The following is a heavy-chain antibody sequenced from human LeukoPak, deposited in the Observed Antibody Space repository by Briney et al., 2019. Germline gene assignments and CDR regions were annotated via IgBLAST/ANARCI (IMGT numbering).Heavy chain of an antibody. CDR3: ARAQTTVTSRYIDY. Sequence: PGGSLRLSCAASGFTFSYHSIHWVRQAPGKGLEWVAIISYDGISKYYADSVKGRFTISRDNSKNTLSLQMNSLRAEDTALYYCARAQTTVTSRYIDYWGQGTLVTVSS. CDR1: GFTFSYHS. D-gene: IGHD4-17*01. V-gene: IGHV3-30-3*01. CDR2: ISYDGISK. J-gene: IGHJ4*02.